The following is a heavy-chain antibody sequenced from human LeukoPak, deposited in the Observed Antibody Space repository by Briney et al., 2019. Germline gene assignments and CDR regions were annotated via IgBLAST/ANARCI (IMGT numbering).Heavy chain of an antibody. V-gene: IGHV3-66*01. D-gene: IGHD3-3*01. CDR3: ARSAWSGYREVDY. J-gene: IGHJ4*02. CDR1: RFAFSDDS. Sequence: GGSLRLSCVASRFAFSDDSMNWVRQPPGKGLEWVSVIYSGGSTYYADSVKGRFTISRDNSKNTLYLQMNSLRAEDTAVYYCARSAWSGYREVDYWGQGTLVTVSS. CDR2: IYSGGST.